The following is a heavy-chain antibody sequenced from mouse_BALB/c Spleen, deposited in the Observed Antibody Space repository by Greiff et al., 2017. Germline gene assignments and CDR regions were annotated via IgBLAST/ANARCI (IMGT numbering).Heavy chain of an antibody. CDR1: GYTFTNYW. CDR2: IYPGGGYT. J-gene: IGHJ2*01. V-gene: IGHV1-63*02. Sequence: VKLMESGSELVRPGTSVKISCKASGYTFTNYWLGWVKQRPGHGLEWIGDIYPGGGYTNYNEKFKGKATLTADTSSSTAYMQLSSLTSEDSAVYFCARWGSYYGSSHYFDYWGQGTTLTVSS. D-gene: IGHD1-1*01. CDR3: ARWGSYYGSSHYFDY.